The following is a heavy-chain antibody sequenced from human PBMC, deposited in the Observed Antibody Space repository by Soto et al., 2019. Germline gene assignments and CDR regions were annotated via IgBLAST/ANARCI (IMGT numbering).Heavy chain of an antibody. J-gene: IGHJ4*02. Sequence: QVQLQESGPGLVRPSETLSLTCTVSGGSISSYYWSWIRQHPGKGLEWIGYVYNSGSTNYNPSLKSRVTISVDTSKNQCSLKLSSVTAADTAVYYCAYGDSRGPFDSWGQGTLVTVSS. CDR3: AYGDSRGPFDS. CDR2: VYNSGST. D-gene: IGHD4-17*01. V-gene: IGHV4-59*01. CDR1: GGSISSYY.